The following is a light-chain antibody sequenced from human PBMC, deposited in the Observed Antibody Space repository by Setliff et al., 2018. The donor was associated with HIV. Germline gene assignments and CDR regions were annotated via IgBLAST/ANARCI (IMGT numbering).Light chain of an antibody. J-gene: IGLJ1*01. Sequence: QSALTQPASVSGSPGQSITISCTGTSNDVERYDLVSWYQQHPARAPKLIIYQATRRPSGVSNRFSGSKSGNVASLTISGLQAEDEADYYCCSNTGSNTFVFGTGTKV. CDR2: QAT. CDR3: CSNTGSNTFV. V-gene: IGLV2-23*01. CDR1: SNDVERYDL.